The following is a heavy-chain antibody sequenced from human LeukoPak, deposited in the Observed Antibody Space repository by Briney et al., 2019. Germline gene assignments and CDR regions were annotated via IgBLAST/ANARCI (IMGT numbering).Heavy chain of an antibody. CDR2: INPNSGGT. J-gene: IGHJ4*02. CDR1: GYTFTGYY. D-gene: IGHD1-26*01. CDR3: ARLIAGWELPAQKRWYYFDY. Sequence: ASVKVSCKASGYTFTGYYMHWVRQAPGQGLEWMGWINPNSGGTNYAQKLQGRVTMTTDTSTSTAYMELRSLRSDDTAVYYCARLIAGWELPAQKRWYYFDYWGQGTLVTVSS. V-gene: IGHV1-2*02.